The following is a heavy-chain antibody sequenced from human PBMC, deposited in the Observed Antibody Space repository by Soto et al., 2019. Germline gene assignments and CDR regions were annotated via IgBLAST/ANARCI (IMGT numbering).Heavy chain of an antibody. D-gene: IGHD6-19*01. V-gene: IGHV1-24*01. CDR1: GYTLTELS. CDR3: VFGGRLVAGTSVCDDGSDI. Sequence: ASVKVSCKVSGYTLTELSMHWVRQAPGKGLEWMGGFDPEDGETIYAQKFQGRVTMTEDTSTDTAYMELSSLTSEDTAVYYCVFGGRLVAGTSVCDDGSDIRGQGTMVTGSS. J-gene: IGHJ3*02. CDR2: FDPEDGET.